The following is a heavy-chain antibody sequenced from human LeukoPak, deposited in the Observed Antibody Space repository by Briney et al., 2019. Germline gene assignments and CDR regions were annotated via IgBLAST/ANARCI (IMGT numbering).Heavy chain of an antibody. D-gene: IGHD3-3*01. CDR3: ARASYYDFRKAFDI. Sequence: PSETLSLTCAVSGYSISSGYYWGWIRQPPGKGLEWIGSIYHSGSTYCNPSLKSRVTISVDTSKNQFSLKLRSVTAADTAVYYCARASYYDFRKAFDIWGQGTMVTVSS. CDR1: GYSISSGYY. V-gene: IGHV4-38-2*01. CDR2: IYHSGST. J-gene: IGHJ3*02.